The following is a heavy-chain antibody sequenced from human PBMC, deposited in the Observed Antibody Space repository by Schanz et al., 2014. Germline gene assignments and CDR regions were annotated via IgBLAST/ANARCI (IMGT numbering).Heavy chain of an antibody. Sequence: EVQLVESGGGLIQPGGSLRLSCAVSGFSVSTNYMSWARQAPGKGLEWISSLYINAGSTRYADSVKGRFFISRDSSKNTRFLQMNSLRADDTAIYFCARDEGRDGYNLAFDVWGQGTLVTVSS. CDR2: LYINAGST. CDR1: GFSVSTNY. CDR3: ARDEGRDGYNLAFDV. V-gene: IGHV3-53*01. J-gene: IGHJ3*01. D-gene: IGHD2-21*01.